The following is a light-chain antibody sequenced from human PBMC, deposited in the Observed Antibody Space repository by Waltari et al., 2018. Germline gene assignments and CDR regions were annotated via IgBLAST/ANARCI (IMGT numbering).Light chain of an antibody. CDR3: CAHAGGGQHYA. V-gene: IGLV2-23*01. CDR1: RTDVGSSNR. J-gene: IGLJ1*01. Sequence: QSALTQPASVSGSPGQSITISSTGTRTDVGSSNRVSWYQQHPGKVPIILIYDGTQRLSGVSDRFSGSKSGNTASLTLSGLQPEDEADYYCCAHAGGGQHYAFGTGTKVTVL. CDR2: DGT.